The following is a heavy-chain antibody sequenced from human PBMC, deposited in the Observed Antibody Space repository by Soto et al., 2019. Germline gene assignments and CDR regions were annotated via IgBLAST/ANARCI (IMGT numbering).Heavy chain of an antibody. CDR1: GGSISSGGYY. Sequence: SETLSLTCTVSGGSISSGGYYWSWIRQHPGKGLEWIGYIYYSGSTYYNPSLKSRVTISVATSKNQFSLKLSSVTAADTAVYYCATYYYDGSGSYSPDAFDIWGQGTMVTVSS. CDR2: IYYSGST. CDR3: ATYYYDGSGSYSPDAFDI. D-gene: IGHD3-10*01. V-gene: IGHV4-31*03. J-gene: IGHJ3*02.